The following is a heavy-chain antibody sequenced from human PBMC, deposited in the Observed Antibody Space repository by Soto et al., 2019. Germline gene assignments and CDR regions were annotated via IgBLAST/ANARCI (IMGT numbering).Heavy chain of an antibody. V-gene: IGHV4-59*08. CDR3: VRQGIDYLHGLVDV. J-gene: IGHJ6*02. CDR2: VYYTGDT. Sequence: QVQLQQSGPRLVKPSETLSLTCTVSSGPDRSHNWGWSRQPPGRGLEWIGYVYYTGDTAYNPSLRGRVTISANTSTNDISLTLTSVTAAETAVYYCVRQGIDYLHGLVDVWGQGTTVSVSS. CDR1: SGPDRSHN. D-gene: IGHD4-17*01.